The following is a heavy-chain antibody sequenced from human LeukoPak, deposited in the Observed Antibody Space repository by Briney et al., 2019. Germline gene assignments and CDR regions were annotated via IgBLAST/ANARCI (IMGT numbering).Heavy chain of an antibody. Sequence: ASVKVSCKASGYTFTSYGISWVRQAPGQGLEWMGWISAYNGNTNYAQKLQGRVTMTTDTSTSTAYMELRSLRSDDTAVYYCTRAPEYDYVWGSYRDFDYWGQGTLVTVSS. CDR3: TRAPEYDYVWGSYRDFDY. D-gene: IGHD3-16*02. V-gene: IGHV1-18*01. CDR1: GYTFTSYG. CDR2: ISAYNGNT. J-gene: IGHJ4*02.